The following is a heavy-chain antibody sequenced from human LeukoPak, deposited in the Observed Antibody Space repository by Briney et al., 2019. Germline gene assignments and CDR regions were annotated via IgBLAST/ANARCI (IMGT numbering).Heavy chain of an antibody. D-gene: IGHD5-12*01. CDR1: GFTFSSYS. CDR2: ISSSSSYI. V-gene: IGHV3-21*01. CDR3: ARGIYSGYLMGFDY. J-gene: IGHJ4*02. Sequence: GGSLRLSCAGSGFTFSSYSMNWVRQAPGKGLEWVSSISSSSSYIYYADSVKGRFTISRDNAKNSLYLQMNSLRAEDTAAYYCARGIYSGYLMGFDYWGQGTLVTVSS.